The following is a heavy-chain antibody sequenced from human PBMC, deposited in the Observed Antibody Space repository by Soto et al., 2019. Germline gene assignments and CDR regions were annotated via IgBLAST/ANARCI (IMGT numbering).Heavy chain of an antibody. J-gene: IGHJ6*02. Sequence: SETLSITCTVSGGSISSYYWSWIRQPPGKGLEWIGYIYYSGSTNYNPSLKSRVTISVDTSKNQFSLKLSSVTAADTAVYYCAGHRVCTNYYSSEMYVWGQGDAVTISS. CDR3: AGHRVCTNYYSSEMYV. CDR1: GGSISSYY. CDR2: IYYSGST. D-gene: IGHD2-8*01. V-gene: IGHV4-59*01.